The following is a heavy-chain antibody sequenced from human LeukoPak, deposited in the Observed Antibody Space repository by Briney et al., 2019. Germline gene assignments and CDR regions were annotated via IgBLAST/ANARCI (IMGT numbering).Heavy chain of an antibody. CDR3: ARGSVITLVRGVINDGYFDY. D-gene: IGHD3-10*01. J-gene: IGHJ4*02. CDR2: IYSGSST. CDR1: GFTVSNNY. V-gene: IGHV3-53*01. Sequence: GGSLRLSCAASGFTVSNNYMSWVRQAPGKGLEWVSIIYSGSSTYSADSVKGRFTISRDSSKNTLYLQINSLRAEDTAVYYYARGSVITLVRGVINDGYFDYWGQGTLVTVSS.